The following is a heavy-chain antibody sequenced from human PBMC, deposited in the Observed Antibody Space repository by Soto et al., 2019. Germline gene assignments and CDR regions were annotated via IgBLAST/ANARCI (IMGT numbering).Heavy chain of an antibody. CDR1: GFSVSSNY. Sequence: EVQLVETGGGWIQPGGSLRLSCAASGFSVSSNYMSWVRQAPGKGLEWVSVFYAGGTTSYADSVKGRFTISRDNSKNTLYLQMNGLRLEDTAIYYCANYRFAGSNPAGAFELWGQGTMVSVSS. V-gene: IGHV3-53*02. J-gene: IGHJ3*01. CDR2: FYAGGTT. CDR3: ANYRFAGSNPAGAFEL. D-gene: IGHD1-26*01.